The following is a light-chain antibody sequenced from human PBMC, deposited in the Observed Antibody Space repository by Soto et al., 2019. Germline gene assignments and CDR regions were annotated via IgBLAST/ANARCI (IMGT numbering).Light chain of an antibody. Sequence: QSVLTQSPSASASLGASVKLTCTLSSGHSSYAIAWHQQQPEKGPRYLMKLNSDGSHSKGDGIPDRFSGSSSGAERYLTISSLQSVDEADYYCQTWGTGTLFGGGTNVTVL. V-gene: IGLV4-69*01. CDR1: SGHSSYA. CDR3: QTWGTGTL. CDR2: LNSDGSH. J-gene: IGLJ2*01.